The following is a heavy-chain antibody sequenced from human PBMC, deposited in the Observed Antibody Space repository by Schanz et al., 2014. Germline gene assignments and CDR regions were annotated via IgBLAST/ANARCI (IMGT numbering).Heavy chain of an antibody. CDR1: GVTSDDYG. J-gene: IGHJ6*02. D-gene: IGHD2-15*01. CDR2: ILLRSGHR. V-gene: IGHV3-9*02. Sequence: EVQLVESGGGLVQPGRSLRLSCVVSGVTSDDYGMHWVRQVPGKGLEWVSGILLRSGHRDYANSVKDRFIISRDSSSLYLQRNRRRDEDTAFYYCVKDLAPGGADVWGQGTTVTVSS. CDR3: VKDLAPGGADV.